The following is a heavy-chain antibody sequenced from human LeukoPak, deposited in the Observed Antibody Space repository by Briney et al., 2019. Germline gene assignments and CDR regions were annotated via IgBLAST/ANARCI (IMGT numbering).Heavy chain of an antibody. V-gene: IGHV3-30*04. CDR1: GFTFSSYA. D-gene: IGHD6-19*01. Sequence: GGSLRLSCAASGFTFSSYAMHWVRQVPGKGLEWVAVISYDGSNKYYADSVKGRFTISRDNSKNTLYLQMNSLRAEDTAVYYCARDGIAVAFVAYYFDYWGQGTLVTVSS. CDR3: ARDGIAVAFVAYYFDY. J-gene: IGHJ4*02. CDR2: ISYDGSNK.